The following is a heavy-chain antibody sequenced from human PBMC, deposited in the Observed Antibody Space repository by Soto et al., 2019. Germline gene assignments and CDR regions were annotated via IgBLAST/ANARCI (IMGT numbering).Heavy chain of an antibody. J-gene: IGHJ6*03. V-gene: IGHV3-33*01. Sequence: QPGGSLRLSCAASGFTFSSYGMHWVRQAPGKGLEWVAVIWYDGSNKYYADSVKGRFTISRDNSKNTLYLQMNSLRAEDTAVYYCARVNSSGWYDYYYYMDVWGKGTTVTVSS. D-gene: IGHD6-19*01. CDR2: IWYDGSNK. CDR3: ARVNSSGWYDYYYYMDV. CDR1: GFTFSSYG.